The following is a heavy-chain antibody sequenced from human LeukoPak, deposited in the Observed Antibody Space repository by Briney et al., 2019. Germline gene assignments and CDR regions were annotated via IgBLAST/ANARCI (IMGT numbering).Heavy chain of an antibody. D-gene: IGHD1-26*01. CDR3: ARTSGSYAVNY. CDR1: GGSVSSSNW. V-gene: IGHV4-4*02. J-gene: IGHJ4*02. CDR2: IYHSGST. Sequence: PSETLSLTCAVSGGSVSSSNWWSWVRQPPGKGLEWIGEIYHSGSTIYNPSLKSRVTISVDTSKNQFSLKLSSVTAADTAVYYCARTSGSYAVNYWGQGTLVTVSS.